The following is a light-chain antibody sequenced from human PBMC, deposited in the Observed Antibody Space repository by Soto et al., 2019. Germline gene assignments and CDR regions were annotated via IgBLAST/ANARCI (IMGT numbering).Light chain of an antibody. V-gene: IGKV3-20*01. J-gene: IGKJ1*01. CDR1: QSVSSSY. CDR3: QQYGSPPPT. Sequence: EIVLTQSPGTLSLSPGERATLSCRASQSVSSSYLAWYQQKPGQAPRLLIYCASSRATGIPDRFSGSGSGTDFTVTITTLEPEDFAVYYCQQYGSPPPTFGQGTKVEIK. CDR2: CAS.